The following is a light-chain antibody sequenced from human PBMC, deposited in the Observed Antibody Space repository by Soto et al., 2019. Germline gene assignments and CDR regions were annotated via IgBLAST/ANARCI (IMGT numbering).Light chain of an antibody. CDR1: SSNIGSNY. CDR2: RNN. Sequence: QSVLTQPPSASGTPGQRGTISCSGSSSNIGSNYVYWYQQLPGTAPKLLIYRNNQRPSGVPDRFSGSKSGTSASLAISGLRSEDEADYYCAAWDESLSGRVVFGGGTQLTVL. CDR3: AAWDESLSGRVV. V-gene: IGLV1-47*01. J-gene: IGLJ2*01.